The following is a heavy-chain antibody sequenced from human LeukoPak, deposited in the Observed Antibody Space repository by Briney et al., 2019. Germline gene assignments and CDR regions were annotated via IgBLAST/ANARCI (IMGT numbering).Heavy chain of an antibody. J-gene: IGHJ4*02. CDR2: IHYRGST. CDR1: GGSISSNY. V-gene: IGHV4-59*01. CDR3: AREVGGWLNA. Sequence: PSETLSLTCTVSGGSISSNYWSWIRQPPGEGLEWIGYIHYRGSTNYNPSLKSRVTISVDTSKNQFSLRLSSVTAADTAVYYCAREVGGWLNAWGQGTLVTVSS. D-gene: IGHD3-22*01.